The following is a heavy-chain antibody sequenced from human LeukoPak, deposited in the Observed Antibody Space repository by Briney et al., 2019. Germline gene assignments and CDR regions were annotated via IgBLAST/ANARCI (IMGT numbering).Heavy chain of an antibody. CDR3: ARGHSGIGGDY. CDR1: GGSISSYY. V-gene: IGHV4-59*08. D-gene: IGHD1-26*01. CDR2: IYCSGST. Sequence: SETLSLTCTVSGGSISSYYWSWIRQPPGKGLEWIGYIYCSGSTNYNPSLKSRVTISVDTSKNQFSLKLSSVTAADTAVYYCARGHSGIGGDYWGQGTLVTVSS. J-gene: IGHJ4*02.